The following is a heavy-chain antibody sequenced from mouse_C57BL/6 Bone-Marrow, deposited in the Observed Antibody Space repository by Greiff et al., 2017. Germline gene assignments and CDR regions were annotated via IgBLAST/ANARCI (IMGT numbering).Heavy chain of an antibody. CDR1: GFNIKDDY. CDR3: TTPLDTTVVATDY. J-gene: IGHJ2*01. CDR2: IDPENGDT. V-gene: IGHV14-4*01. Sequence: DVQLQESGAELVRPGASVKLSCTASGFNIKDDYMHWVKQRPEQGLEWIGWIDPENGDTEYASKFQGKATITADTSSNTAYLQLSSLTSEDTAVYYCTTPLDTTVVATDYWGQGTTLTVSS. D-gene: IGHD1-1*01.